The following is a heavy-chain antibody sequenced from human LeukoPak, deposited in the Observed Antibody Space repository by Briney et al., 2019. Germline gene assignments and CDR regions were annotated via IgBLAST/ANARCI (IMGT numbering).Heavy chain of an antibody. CDR3: ARGGIAAAGTVLSE. D-gene: IGHD6-13*01. CDR2: IYYSGST. V-gene: IGHV4-61*01. Sequence: SETLSLTCTVSGGSVSSGTYYWSWIRQPPGKGLEWIGYIYYSGSTNYNPSLKSRVTISVDTSKNQFSLKLSSVTAADTAVYYCARGGIAAAGTVLSEWGQGTLVTVSS. J-gene: IGHJ4*02. CDR1: GGSVSSGTYY.